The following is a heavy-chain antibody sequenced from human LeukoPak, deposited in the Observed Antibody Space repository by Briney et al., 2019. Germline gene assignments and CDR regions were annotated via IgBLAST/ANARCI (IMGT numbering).Heavy chain of an antibody. J-gene: IGHJ4*02. CDR3: ARDVNWGYFDF. V-gene: IGHV3-7*01. CDR2: INQDGSVK. D-gene: IGHD7-27*01. Sequence: GGSLRLSCAASGFTFSRDWMSWVRQAPGKGLEWVANINQDGSVKDYVDSVQGPFTISRDNAKNSLFLQMSSLGAEDTAVYYCARDVNWGYFDFWGQGALVTVSS. CDR1: GFTFSRDW.